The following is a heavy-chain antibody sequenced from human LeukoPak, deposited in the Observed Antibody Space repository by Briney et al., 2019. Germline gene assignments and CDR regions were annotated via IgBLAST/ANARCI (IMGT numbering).Heavy chain of an antibody. Sequence: SQTLSLTCPVSGGSISSGVYYWSWIRQHPGKGLEWIGYIYYSGSTYYNPSLKSRVTISVDTSKNQFSLKLSSVTAADTDVYYCARGVRWLQLSYFDYWGQGTLVTVSS. CDR2: IYYSGST. CDR1: GGSISSGVYY. V-gene: IGHV4-31*03. CDR3: ARGVRWLQLSYFDY. J-gene: IGHJ4*02. D-gene: IGHD5-24*01.